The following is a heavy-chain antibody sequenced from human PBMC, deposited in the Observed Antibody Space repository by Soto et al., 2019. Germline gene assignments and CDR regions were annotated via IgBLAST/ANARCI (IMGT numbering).Heavy chain of an antibody. D-gene: IGHD6-13*01. V-gene: IGHV4-4*02. CDR3: ARCIAAAGPSDY. CDR1: GGSISSSNW. Sequence: QVQLQESGPGLVKPSGTLSRTCAVSGGSISSSNWWSWVRQPPGKGLEWIGEIYHSGSTNYNPSLKSRVNISVDTSKNQFSLKLRSVTAADTAVYYCARCIAAAGPSDYWGQGTLVTVSS. J-gene: IGHJ4*02. CDR2: IYHSGST.